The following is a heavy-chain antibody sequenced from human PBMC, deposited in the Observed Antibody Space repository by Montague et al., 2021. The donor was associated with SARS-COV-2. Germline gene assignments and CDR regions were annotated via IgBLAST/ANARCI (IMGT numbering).Heavy chain of an antibody. D-gene: IGHD2-2*01. Sequence: SLRHSCAASRFSFSSYRMTWIRQAPGKGPEWVATIDRDGYEVYYVDSAKGRFTISRDNARNSLCLQLTSLRGEDTAVYYCARGGRGTSYYWEYWGQGTLVTVSS. CDR3: ARGGRGTSYYWEY. V-gene: IGHV3-7*01. J-gene: IGHJ4*02. CDR1: RFSFSSYR. CDR2: IDRDGYEV.